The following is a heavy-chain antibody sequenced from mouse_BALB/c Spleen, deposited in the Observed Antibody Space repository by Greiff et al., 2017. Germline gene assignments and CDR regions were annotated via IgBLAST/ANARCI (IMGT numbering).Heavy chain of an antibody. D-gene: IGHD2-2*01. CDR1: GFTFSSFG. Sequence: EVHLVESGGGLVQPGGSRKLSCAASGFTFSSFGMHWVRQAPEKGLEWVAYISSGSSTIYYADTVKGRFTISRDNPKNTLFLQMTSLRSEDTAMYYCARSGLRPNYFDYWGQGTTLTVSS. CDR2: ISSGSSTI. V-gene: IGHV5-17*02. J-gene: IGHJ2*01. CDR3: ARSGLRPNYFDY.